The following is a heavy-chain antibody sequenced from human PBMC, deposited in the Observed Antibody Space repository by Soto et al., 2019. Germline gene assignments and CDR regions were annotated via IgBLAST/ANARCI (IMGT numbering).Heavy chain of an antibody. Sequence: EVQLLESGGGLVQPGGSLRLSCAASGFTFANYAMSWVRQAPGKGLEWVSFISGTDGTTYYAASVKGWFTISRDNSKNTLYLQMNSLRAEDTAVYYCAIRHYSSRWYYFDSWGQGTLVTVSS. J-gene: IGHJ4*02. CDR3: AIRHYSSRWYYFDS. CDR1: GFTFANYA. D-gene: IGHD6-13*01. CDR2: ISGTDGTT. V-gene: IGHV3-23*01.